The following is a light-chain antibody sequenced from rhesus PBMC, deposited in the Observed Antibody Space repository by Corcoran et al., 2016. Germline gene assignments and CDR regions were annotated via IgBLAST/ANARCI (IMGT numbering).Light chain of an antibody. Sequence: EIVMTQSPATLSLSPGERATLSCRASQSVSSSLAWYHQKPGQAPRPLIYDASSRAPGIPDRFRGSGSGTEFTLTISSLEPEDFAVYDCQQYSNWPLTFGGGTKVEIK. CDR1: QSVSSS. J-gene: IGKJ4*01. V-gene: IGKV3-42*03. CDR3: QQYSNWPLT. CDR2: DAS.